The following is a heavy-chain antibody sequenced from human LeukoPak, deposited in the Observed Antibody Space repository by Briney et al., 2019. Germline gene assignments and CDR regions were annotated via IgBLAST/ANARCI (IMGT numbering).Heavy chain of an antibody. CDR1: GFRFDDYT. J-gene: IGHJ4*02. Sequence: GGSLRLSCAASGFRFDDYTMHWLRQAPGKSLEWVSVITWNGGSTDYADSVRGRFTISRDNSRYSLYLQMNSLRTEDTAFYYCAKDSGAHSGFDYWGQGTLVTVSS. CDR2: ITWNGGST. D-gene: IGHD1-26*01. V-gene: IGHV3-43*01. CDR3: AKDSGAHSGFDY.